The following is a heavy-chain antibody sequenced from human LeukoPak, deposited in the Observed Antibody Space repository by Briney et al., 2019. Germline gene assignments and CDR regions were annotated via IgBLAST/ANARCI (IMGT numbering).Heavy chain of an antibody. CDR1: GYTFTGYY. Sequence: ASVKVSCKASGYTFTGYYMHWVRQAPGQGLEWMGWINPNSGGTNYAQKFQGRVTMTRDTSISTAYMELSRLRSDDTAVYYCARDAIEYCSSTSCSGPYYYYMDVWGQGTTVTVSS. CDR2: INPNSGGT. V-gene: IGHV1-2*02. J-gene: IGHJ6*03. CDR3: ARDAIEYCSSTSCSGPYYYYMDV. D-gene: IGHD2-2*01.